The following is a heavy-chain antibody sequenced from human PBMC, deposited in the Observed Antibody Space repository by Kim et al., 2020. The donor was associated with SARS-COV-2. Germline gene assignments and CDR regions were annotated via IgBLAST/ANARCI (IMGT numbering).Heavy chain of an antibody. D-gene: IGHD3-10*01. V-gene: IGHV5-10-1*01. Sequence: PSFQGHVTISTDKSISTAYLQWSSLKASDTAMYYCARRRGGSGSYYFDYWGQGTLVTVSS. CDR3: ARRRGGSGSYYFDY. J-gene: IGHJ4*02.